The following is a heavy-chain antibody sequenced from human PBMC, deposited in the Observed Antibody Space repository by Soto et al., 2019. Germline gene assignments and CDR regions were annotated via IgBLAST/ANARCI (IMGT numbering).Heavy chain of an antibody. CDR1: GFTFSSYS. CDR3: ARDMDPGGVAAAGTYDY. J-gene: IGHJ4*02. D-gene: IGHD6-13*01. CDR2: ISSSSSYI. V-gene: IGHV3-21*01. Sequence: PGWSLRLSCAASGFTFSSYSMNWVRQAPGKGLEWVSSISSSSSYIYYADSVKGRFTISRDNAKNSLYLQMNSLRAEDTAVYYCARDMDPGGVAAAGTYDYWGQGTLVSVS.